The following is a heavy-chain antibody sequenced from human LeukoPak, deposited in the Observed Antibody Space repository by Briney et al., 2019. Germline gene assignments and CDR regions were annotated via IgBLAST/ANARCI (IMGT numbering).Heavy chain of an antibody. CDR1: GFTFSDYY. D-gene: IGHD1-26*01. CDR2: ISSSGSTI. CDR3: ARRGELLRDHWLDP. V-gene: IGHV3-11*04. J-gene: IGHJ5*02. Sequence: GGSLGLSCAASGFTFSDYYMSWIRQAPGKGLEWVSYISSSGSTIYYADSVKGRFTISRDNAKNSLYLQMNSLRVEDTAVYYCARRGELLRDHWLDPWGQGALVTVSS.